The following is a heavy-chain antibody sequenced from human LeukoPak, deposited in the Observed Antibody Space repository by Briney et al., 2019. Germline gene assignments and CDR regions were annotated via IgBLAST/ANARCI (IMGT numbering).Heavy chain of an antibody. CDR2: ISGSGGKT. CDR1: GFPFNIYV. D-gene: IGHD3-22*01. CDR3: AKDCVYYDGRSGPYYFDY. J-gene: IGHJ4*02. Sequence: GGSLRLSCSASGFPFNIYVMNWVRQAPGKGLEWVSGISGSGGKTYYADSVKGRFTISRDNSKNTLYLQMDSLRAEDTAVYYCAKDCVYYDGRSGPYYFDYWGQGTLVTVSS. V-gene: IGHV3-23*01.